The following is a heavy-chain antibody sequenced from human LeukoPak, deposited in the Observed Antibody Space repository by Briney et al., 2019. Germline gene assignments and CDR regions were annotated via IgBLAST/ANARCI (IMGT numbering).Heavy chain of an antibody. D-gene: IGHD5-18*01. J-gene: IGHJ3*02. CDR2: TNSGGTST. Sequence: PGGSLRLSCATSGFPFSDFSMSWVRQAPGKGLEWISTTNSGGTSTYYAESVKGRFTISRDNAKNSLYLQMNSLRAEDTALYYCAKEGNQKDTAMVTDAFDIWGQGTMVTVSS. CDR1: GFPFSDFS. V-gene: IGHV3-23*01. CDR3: AKEGNQKDTAMVTDAFDI.